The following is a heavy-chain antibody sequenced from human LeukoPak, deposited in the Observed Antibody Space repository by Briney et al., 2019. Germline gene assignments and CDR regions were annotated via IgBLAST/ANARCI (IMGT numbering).Heavy chain of an antibody. V-gene: IGHV3-23*01. CDR2: ISGSGGST. J-gene: IGHJ4*02. CDR3: AKDLSDPVTSFAPGLFDY. D-gene: IGHD3-3*01. CDR1: GFTFSSYA. Sequence: PGGSLRLSCAASGFTFSSYAMSWVRQAPGKGLEWVSAISGSGGSTYYADSVKGRFTISRDNSENTLYLQMNSLRAEDTAVYYCAKDLSDPVTSFAPGLFDYWGQGTLVTVSS.